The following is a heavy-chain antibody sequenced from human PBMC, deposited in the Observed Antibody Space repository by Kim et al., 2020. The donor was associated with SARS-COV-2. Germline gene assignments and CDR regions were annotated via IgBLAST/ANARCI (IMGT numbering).Heavy chain of an antibody. CDR2: ST. V-gene: IGHV4-31*02. D-gene: IGHD6-19*01. J-gene: IGHJ4*02. Sequence: STYYNPSRKSRVTISVDTSKNQFSLKLSSVTAADTAVYYCARVAVGNFDYWGQGTLVTVSS. CDR3: ARVAVGNFDY.